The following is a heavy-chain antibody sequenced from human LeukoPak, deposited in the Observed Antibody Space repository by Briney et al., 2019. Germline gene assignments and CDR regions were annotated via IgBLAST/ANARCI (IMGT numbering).Heavy chain of an antibody. CDR1: GYTFTGYY. D-gene: IGHD6-13*01. J-gene: IGHJ4*02. V-gene: IGHV1-2*02. CDR3: ARGRRGSAAPFDY. CDR2: INPNSGGT. Sequence: ASVKVSCKASGYTFTGYYMHWVRQAPGQGLEWMGWINPNSGGTNYAQKFQGRVTMTRDTSISTAYMELSRLRSDDTAVYYCARGRRGSAAPFDYWAREPWSPSPQ.